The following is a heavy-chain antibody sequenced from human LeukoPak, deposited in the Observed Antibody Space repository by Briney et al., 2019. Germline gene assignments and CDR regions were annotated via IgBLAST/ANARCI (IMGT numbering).Heavy chain of an antibody. Sequence: ASVKVSCKASGYSFTGNYMHWVRQAPGQGLEWMGWINTNTGNPTYAQGFTGRFVFSLDTSVSTAYLQISSLKAEDTAVYYCARSQAAHYYDSSGYWYFDYWGQGTLVTVSS. CDR1: GYSFTGNY. CDR2: INTNTGNP. D-gene: IGHD3-22*01. V-gene: IGHV7-4-1*02. CDR3: ARSQAAHYYDSSGYWYFDY. J-gene: IGHJ4*02.